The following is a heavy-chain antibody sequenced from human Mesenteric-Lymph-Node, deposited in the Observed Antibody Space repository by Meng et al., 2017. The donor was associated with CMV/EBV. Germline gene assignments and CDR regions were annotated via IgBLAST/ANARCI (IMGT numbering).Heavy chain of an antibody. CDR2: LNQDGSEK. J-gene: IGHJ4*02. D-gene: IGHD7-27*01. Sequence: GGSLRLSCAASGFTFSSIWMGWVRQAPGKGLEWVANLNQDGSEKHYVDSVQGRFTISRDNTKNSLYLQMNSLRVEDTAVFYCVREGAAWGYYFDFWGQGALVTVSS. CDR1: GFTFSSIW. CDR3: VREGAAWGYYFDF. V-gene: IGHV3-7*01.